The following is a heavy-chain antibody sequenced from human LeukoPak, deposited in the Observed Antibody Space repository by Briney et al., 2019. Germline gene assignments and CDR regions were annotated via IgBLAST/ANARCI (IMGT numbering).Heavy chain of an antibody. CDR3: ARSRGGDNDAFDI. CDR1: GGSISSYY. V-gene: IGHV4-59*08. CDR2: IYYSGST. J-gene: IGHJ3*02. Sequence: SETLSLTCTVSGGSISSYYWSWIRQPPGKGLEWIGYIYYSGSTNYNPPLKSRVTISEDTSKNQFSLKLSSVTAADTAVYFCARSRGGDNDAFDIWGQGTMVTVSS. D-gene: IGHD3-16*01.